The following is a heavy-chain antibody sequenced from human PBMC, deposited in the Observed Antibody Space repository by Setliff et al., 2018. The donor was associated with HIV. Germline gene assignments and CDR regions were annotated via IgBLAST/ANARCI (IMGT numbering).Heavy chain of an antibody. D-gene: IGHD2-2*01. CDR3: ARDRGVYCRSTNCYSPVDAFDI. Sequence: ASVKVSCKASGYTLTSYGISWVRQAPGQGLEWMGWISAYNGNTNYAQKVQGRVTMTTDTSTSTAYMELRSLRSDDTAVYYCARDRGVYCRSTNCYSPVDAFDIWGQGAMVTVSS. CDR1: GYTLTSYG. J-gene: IGHJ3*02. CDR2: ISAYNGNT. V-gene: IGHV1-18*01.